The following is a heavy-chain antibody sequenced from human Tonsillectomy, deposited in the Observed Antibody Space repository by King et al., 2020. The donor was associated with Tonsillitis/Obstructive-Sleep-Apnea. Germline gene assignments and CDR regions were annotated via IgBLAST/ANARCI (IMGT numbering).Heavy chain of an antibody. V-gene: IGHV5-10-1*03. J-gene: IGHJ4*02. CDR1: GYSFTSYW. CDR3: AARLGIVGATGY. CDR2: IDPSDSYT. Sequence: VQLVESGAEVKKPGESLRISCKGSGYSFTSYWISWVRQMPGKGPEWMGRIDPSDSYTNYSPSFQGHVTISADKSISTAYLQWSSLKASDTAMYYCAARLGIVGATGYWGQGTLVTVSS. D-gene: IGHD1-26*01.